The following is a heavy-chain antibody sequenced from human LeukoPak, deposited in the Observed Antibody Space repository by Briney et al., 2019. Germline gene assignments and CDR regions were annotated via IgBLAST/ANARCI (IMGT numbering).Heavy chain of an antibody. CDR1: GGTFSSYA. Sequence: ASVKVSCKASGGTFSSYAISWVRQAPGQGLEWMGRIIPILGIANYAQKFQGRVTITADKSTSTAYMELSSLRSDDTAVYYCARDVGATPPDYWGQGTLVTVSS. D-gene: IGHD1-26*01. J-gene: IGHJ4*02. V-gene: IGHV1-69*04. CDR2: IIPILGIA. CDR3: ARDVGATPPDY.